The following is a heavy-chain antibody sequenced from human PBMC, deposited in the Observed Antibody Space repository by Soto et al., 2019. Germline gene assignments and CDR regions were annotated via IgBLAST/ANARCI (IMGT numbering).Heavy chain of an antibody. D-gene: IGHD2-15*01. V-gene: IGHV1-69*12. J-gene: IGHJ6*02. CDR1: GGTFSSYA. Sequence: QVQLVQSGAEVKKPGSSVKVSCKASGGTFSSYAISWVRQASGQGLEWMGGISPIFGTADYAQKFQGRVTITADESTSTASMELSSLRSEDTAVYYCASVETQRYYYGMDVWGQGTTVTVSS. CDR2: ISPIFGTA. CDR3: ASVETQRYYYGMDV.